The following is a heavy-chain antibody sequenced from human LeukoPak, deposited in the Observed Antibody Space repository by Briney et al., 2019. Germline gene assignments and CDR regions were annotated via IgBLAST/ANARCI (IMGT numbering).Heavy chain of an antibody. Sequence: PGGSLRLSCAASGFTVSSNYMSWVRQAPGKGLEWVSVIYSGGSTYYADSVKGRFTISRDNSKDTLYLQMNSLRAEDTAVYYCARALSSSGYDYFDYWARGTLVPVSS. CDR3: ARALSSSGYDYFDY. J-gene: IGHJ4*02. CDR1: GFTVSSNY. CDR2: IYSGGST. V-gene: IGHV3-53*01. D-gene: IGHD6-13*01.